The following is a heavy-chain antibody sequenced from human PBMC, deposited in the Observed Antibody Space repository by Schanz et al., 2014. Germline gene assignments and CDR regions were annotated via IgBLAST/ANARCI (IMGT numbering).Heavy chain of an antibody. CDR3: ARIGGSVFDY. Sequence: QVQLVDSGGGLVKPGGSLRLSCTASGFPFSDYFMAWIRQPPGGGLEWVSYIGNGGVTIYYADSVKGRFTISRDNSKNSLYLQMNSLRAEDTAVYYCARIGGSVFDYWAQGTLVTVSS. CDR2: IGNGGVTI. D-gene: IGHD3-10*01. CDR1: GFPFSDYF. J-gene: IGHJ4*02. V-gene: IGHV3-11*01.